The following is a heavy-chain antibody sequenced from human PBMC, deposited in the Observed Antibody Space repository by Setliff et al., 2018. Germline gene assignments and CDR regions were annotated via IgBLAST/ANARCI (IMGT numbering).Heavy chain of an antibody. CDR2: ISAYIGNT. V-gene: IGHV1-18*01. CDR1: GYTFTSYG. Sequence: ASVKVSCKASGYTFTSYGISWVRQAPGQGLEWMGWISAYIGNTNYAQKLQGRVTMTTDTSTSTAYMELRSLRSDDTAVYYCARDPGWFGELLGYFDYWGQGTLVTVYS. D-gene: IGHD3-10*01. J-gene: IGHJ4*02. CDR3: ARDPGWFGELLGYFDY.